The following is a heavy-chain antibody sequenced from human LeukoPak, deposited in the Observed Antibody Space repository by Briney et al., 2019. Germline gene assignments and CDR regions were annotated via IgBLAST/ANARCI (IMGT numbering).Heavy chain of an antibody. V-gene: IGHV3-33*06. CDR1: GFSFSTYG. J-gene: IGHJ4*02. D-gene: IGHD7-27*01. CDR2: IWHDGGNK. CDR3: AKDAPNWGQDFDY. Sequence: PGGSLRLSCAASGFSFSTYGMHWVRQAPGKGLEWVAVIWHDGGNKYYADSVKGRFTISRDNSKNTLYLQMNSLRVEDTAVYYCAKDAPNWGQDFDYWGQGTLVIVSS.